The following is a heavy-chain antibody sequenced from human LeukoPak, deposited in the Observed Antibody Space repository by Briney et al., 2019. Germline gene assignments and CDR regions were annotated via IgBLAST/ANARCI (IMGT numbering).Heavy chain of an antibody. V-gene: IGHV4-30-4*01. D-gene: IGHD5-24*01. CDR2: IYYSGST. J-gene: IGHJ4*02. CDR1: GGSISSGDYY. Sequence: PSEILSLTCTVSGGSISSGDYYWSWIRQPPGKGLEWIGYIYYSGSTYYNPSLKSRVTISVDTSKNQFSLKLSSVTAADTAVYYCATVRRDGYNKLFDYWGQGTLVTVSS. CDR3: ATVRRDGYNKLFDY.